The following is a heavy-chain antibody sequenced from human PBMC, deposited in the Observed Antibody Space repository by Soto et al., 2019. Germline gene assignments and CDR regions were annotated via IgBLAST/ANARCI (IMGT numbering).Heavy chain of an antibody. J-gene: IGHJ3*01. V-gene: IGHV1-8*01. Sequence: ASVKVSCKASGYTFSDFDINWLRQASGQGPEWMGWMNAKSGDTFFDQRFQGKLNMTWDTSMSTAYMEVGSLTSDDTAMYYCARGKPFNYAGFDVWG. CDR3: ARGKPFNYAGFDV. D-gene: IGHD3-16*01. CDR2: MNAKSGDT. CDR1: GYTFSDFD.